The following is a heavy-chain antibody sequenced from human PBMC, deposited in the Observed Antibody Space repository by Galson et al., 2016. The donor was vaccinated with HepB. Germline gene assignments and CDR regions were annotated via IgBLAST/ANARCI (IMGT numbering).Heavy chain of an antibody. CDR1: GFTFSTYA. J-gene: IGHJ3*01. D-gene: IGHD4-17*01. V-gene: IGHV3-23*01. Sequence: SLRLSCAASGFTFSTYAKTWVRQAPGKGLEWVSSVTGSGSWTYYADSVKGRLTISRDNSKNTLYLQMNSLRAEDTAVYYCARDPNGDYFGAFDFWGQGTMVTVSS. CDR3: ARDPNGDYFGAFDF. CDR2: VTGSGSWT.